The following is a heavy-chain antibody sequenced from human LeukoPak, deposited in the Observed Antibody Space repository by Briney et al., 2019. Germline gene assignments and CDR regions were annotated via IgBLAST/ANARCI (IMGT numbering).Heavy chain of an antibody. J-gene: IGHJ4*02. CDR2: INPTGGST. CDR3: AREKQLATFDY. Sequence: ASVKVSCKASGYTFPSYFMHWVRQAPGQGLEWMGIINPTGGSTTYAQKFQGRVTMTRDTSTSTVYMELRSLRSDDTAVYYCAREKQLATFDYWGQGTLVTVSS. V-gene: IGHV1-46*01. CDR1: GYTFPSYF. D-gene: IGHD5-24*01.